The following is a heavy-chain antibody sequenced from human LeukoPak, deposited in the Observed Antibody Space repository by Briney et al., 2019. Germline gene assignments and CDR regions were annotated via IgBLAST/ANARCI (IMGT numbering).Heavy chain of an antibody. Sequence: GGSLRLSCAASGFTVSSNYMSWVRQAPGKGLEWVSVIYSGGSTYYADSVKGRFTISRDNSKNALYLQMNSLRAEDTAVYYCARDLDSGYDSGYWGQGTLVTVSS. CDR1: GFTVSSNY. D-gene: IGHD5-12*01. CDR3: ARDLDSGYDSGY. J-gene: IGHJ4*02. V-gene: IGHV3-53*01. CDR2: IYSGGST.